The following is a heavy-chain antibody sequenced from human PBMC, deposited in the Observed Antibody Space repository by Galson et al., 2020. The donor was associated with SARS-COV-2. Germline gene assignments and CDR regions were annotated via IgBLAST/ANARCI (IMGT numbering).Heavy chain of an antibody. V-gene: IGHV2-26*01. CDR2: IFSNDDK. Sequence: SGPTLVKPTETLTLTCTVSGFSLSNARMGVSWIRQPPGKALEWLAHIFSNDDKSYRTSLKSRLRISKDTSKSQVVLTMTNMDPVDTATYYCARMGYNTNWWDPFDVWGQGMLATVSS. J-gene: IGHJ4*02. D-gene: IGHD6-13*01. CDR1: GFSLSNARMG. CDR3: ARMGYNTNWWDPFDV.